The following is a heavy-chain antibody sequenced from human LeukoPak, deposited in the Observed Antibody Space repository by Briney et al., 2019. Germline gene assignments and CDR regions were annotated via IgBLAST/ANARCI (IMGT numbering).Heavy chain of an antibody. CDR3: ASDHSSVSYLGVFDY. CDR2: IYTSGST. D-gene: IGHD1-26*01. V-gene: IGHV4-4*07. CDR1: GGSISSYY. J-gene: IGHJ4*02. Sequence: SETLSLTCTVSGGSISSYYWSWIRQPPGKGLEWIGRIYTSGSTNYNPSLKSRVTMSVDTSKNQFSLKLSSVTAADTAVYYCASDHSSVSYLGVFDYWGQGTLVTVSS.